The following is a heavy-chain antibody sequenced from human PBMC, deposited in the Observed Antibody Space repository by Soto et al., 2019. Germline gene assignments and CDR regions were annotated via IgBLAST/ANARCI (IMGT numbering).Heavy chain of an antibody. Sequence: RGSLRLSCAASGFTFSTYAMSWVRQAPGKGLEWVSVTSGSGGSTYYADSVKGRFTISRDNSKNTLYLQMNSLRVEDTAVYYCAKVLSGIYYYHGLDVWGQGTTVTVSS. D-gene: IGHD3-10*01. CDR1: GFTFSTYA. CDR2: TSGSGGST. V-gene: IGHV3-23*01. CDR3: AKVLSGIYYYHGLDV. J-gene: IGHJ6*02.